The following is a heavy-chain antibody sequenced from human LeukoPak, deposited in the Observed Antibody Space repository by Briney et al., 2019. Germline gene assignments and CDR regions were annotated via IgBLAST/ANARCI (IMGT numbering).Heavy chain of an antibody. CDR3: ASGSGSYRTPYYYMDV. CDR2: IYSGGST. Sequence: GGSLRLSCGASGFTFSSYAMHWVRQAPGKGLEWVSVIYSGGSTYYADSVKGRFTISRDNSKNTLYLQMNSLRAEDTAVYYCASGSGSYRTPYYYMDVWGKGNTVTVSS. CDR1: GFTFSSYA. D-gene: IGHD3-10*01. J-gene: IGHJ6*03. V-gene: IGHV3-53*01.